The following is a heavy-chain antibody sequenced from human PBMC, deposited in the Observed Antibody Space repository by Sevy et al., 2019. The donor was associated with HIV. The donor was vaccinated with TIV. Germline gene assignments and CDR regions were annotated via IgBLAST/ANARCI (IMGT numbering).Heavy chain of an antibody. V-gene: IGHV3-30*18. Sequence: GGSLRLSCAASGFTFSSYGMHWVRQTPGKGLEWVAVISYDGDNKYYVDSVKGRFTISRDNSKNTLYLQMNSLRTEETAVYYCAKDWGNWEYYFDYWGQGTLVTVSS. D-gene: IGHD3-16*01. CDR3: AKDWGNWEYYFDY. CDR1: GFTFSSYG. CDR2: ISYDGDNK. J-gene: IGHJ4*02.